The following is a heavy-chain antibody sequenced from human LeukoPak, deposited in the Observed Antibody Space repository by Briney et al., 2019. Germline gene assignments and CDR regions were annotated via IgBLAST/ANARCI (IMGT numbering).Heavy chain of an antibody. V-gene: IGHV4-34*01. Sequence: SETLSLTCAVSGDSFSGFYWTWIRQPPGKGLEWIGEINHSGSTKYSPSLKSRVTISIDTSKNQFSLKLSSVTAADTAVYYCARRPGYSSSSRIYFDSWDQGTLVTVSS. CDR2: INHSGST. J-gene: IGHJ4*02. D-gene: IGHD6-6*01. CDR3: ARRPGYSSSSRIYFDS. CDR1: GDSFSGFY.